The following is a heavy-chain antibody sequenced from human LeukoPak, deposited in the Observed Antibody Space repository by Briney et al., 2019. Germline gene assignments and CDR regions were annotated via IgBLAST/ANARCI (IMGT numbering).Heavy chain of an antibody. Sequence: SVKVSCKASGGTFSSYAISWVRQAPGQGLEWMGGIIPIFGTANYAQKSQGRVTITADESTSTAYMELSSLRFEDTAVYYCARGRYYDRYFDYWGQGTLVTVSS. D-gene: IGHD3-22*01. CDR1: GGTFSSYA. CDR2: IIPIFGTA. V-gene: IGHV1-69*13. CDR3: ARGRYYDRYFDY. J-gene: IGHJ4*02.